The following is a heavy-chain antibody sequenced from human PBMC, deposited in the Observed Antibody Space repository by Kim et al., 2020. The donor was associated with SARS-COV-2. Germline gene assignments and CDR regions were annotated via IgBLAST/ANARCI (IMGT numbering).Heavy chain of an antibody. CDR3: AKDPRYYDSGSYSVY. CDR1: GFTFSIYA. J-gene: IGHJ4*02. V-gene: IGHV3-23*01. CDR2: ISGSGGRT. Sequence: GGSLRLSCVASGFTFSIYAMNWVRQAPGKGLEWVSAISGSGGRTYYADSVKGRFTISRDNSKNTLYLQMDSLRAEDTAIYYCAKDPRYYDSGSYSVYWGQGTLVTVSS. D-gene: IGHD3-10*01.